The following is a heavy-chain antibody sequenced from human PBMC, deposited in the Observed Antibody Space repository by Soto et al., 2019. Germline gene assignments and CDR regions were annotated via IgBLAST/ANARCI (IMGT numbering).Heavy chain of an antibody. CDR1: GFTFSNAW. J-gene: IGHJ4*02. Sequence: PGGSLRLSCAASGFTFSNAWMSWVRQAPGKGLEWVGRIKSKTDGGTTDYAAPVKGRFTISRDDSKNTLYLQMNSLKTEDTAVYYCTTDRNCSGGSCYYSGSFDYWGQGTLVTVS. CDR2: IKSKTDGGTT. D-gene: IGHD2-15*01. V-gene: IGHV3-15*01. CDR3: TTDRNCSGGSCYYSGSFDY.